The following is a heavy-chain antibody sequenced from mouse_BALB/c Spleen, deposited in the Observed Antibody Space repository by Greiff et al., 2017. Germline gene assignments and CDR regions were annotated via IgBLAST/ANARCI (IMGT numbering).Heavy chain of an antibody. J-gene: IGHJ4*01. V-gene: IGHV5-9-4*01. Sequence: EVMLVESGGGLVKPGGSLKLSCAASGFTFSSYAMSWVRQSPEKRLEWVAEISSGGSYTYYPDTVTGRFTISRDNAKNTLYLEMSSLRSEDTAMYYCARDLRGYDGFYDAMDYWGQGTSVTVSS. CDR2: ISSGGSYT. CDR3: ARDLRGYDGFYDAMDY. D-gene: IGHD2-3*01. CDR1: GFTFSSYA.